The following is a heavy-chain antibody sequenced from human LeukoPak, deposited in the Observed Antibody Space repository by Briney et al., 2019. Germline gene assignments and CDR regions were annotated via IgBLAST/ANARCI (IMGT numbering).Heavy chain of an antibody. CDR1: GGTFSSYA. CDR3: ASTPNSNYDYMDMITFGEAIDY. J-gene: IGHJ4*02. Sequence: ASVKVSCKASGGTFSSYAISWVRQAPGQGLEWMGGIIPIFGTANYAQKFQGRVTITADESTSTAYMELSSLRSEDTAVYYCASTPNSNYDYMDMITFGEAIDYWGQGTLVTVSS. D-gene: IGHD3-16*01. V-gene: IGHV1-69*13. CDR2: IIPIFGTA.